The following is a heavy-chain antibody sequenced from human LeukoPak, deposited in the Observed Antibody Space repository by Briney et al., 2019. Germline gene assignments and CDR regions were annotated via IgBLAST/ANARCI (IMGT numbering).Heavy chain of an antibody. CDR2: IIPIFGTA. CDR1: GGTFSSYA. CDR3: ARDPSGLLWFGEFQDWFDP. D-gene: IGHD3-10*01. J-gene: IGHJ5*02. V-gene: IGHV1-69*05. Sequence: SVKVSCKASGGTFSSYAISWVRQAPGQGLEWMGRIIPIFGTANYAQKFKGRITITTDESTSTAYMELSSLRSEDTAVYYCARDPSGLLWFGEFQDWFDPWGQGTLVTVSS.